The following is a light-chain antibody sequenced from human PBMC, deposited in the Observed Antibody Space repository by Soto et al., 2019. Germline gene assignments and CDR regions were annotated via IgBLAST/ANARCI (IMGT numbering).Light chain of an antibody. CDR1: QSISSW. Sequence: DIQMTQSPSTLSASVGDRVTITCRASQSISSWLAWYQQKPGKAPKLLIYDASSLESGVPSRFSGSGSGTEFTVTLSSLQPDDFATYYCQQYNSYPWTFGQGTKVEIK. CDR3: QQYNSYPWT. V-gene: IGKV1-5*01. CDR2: DAS. J-gene: IGKJ1*01.